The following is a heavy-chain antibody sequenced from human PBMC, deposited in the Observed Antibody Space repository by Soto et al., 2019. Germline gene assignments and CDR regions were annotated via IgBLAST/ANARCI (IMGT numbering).Heavy chain of an antibody. CDR1: GGSIGSYY. D-gene: IGHD3-22*01. CDR3: ARQDGYYTSIDY. J-gene: IGHJ4*02. V-gene: IGHV4-59*01. CDR2: IYYTGST. Sequence: QVQLQESGPRLVKPSETLSLTCTVSGGSIGSYYWSWIRQPPGKGLEWIGYIYYTGSTNYKPSLMSRVTISVDTSKNQFSLKLSSVTAADTAVYYCARQDGYYTSIDYWGQGTLVTVSS.